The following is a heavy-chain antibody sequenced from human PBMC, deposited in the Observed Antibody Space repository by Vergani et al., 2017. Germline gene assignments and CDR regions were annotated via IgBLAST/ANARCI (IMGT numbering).Heavy chain of an antibody. CDR1: GGSISSYY. CDR3: ARARGYGSGLDYYYYMDV. Sequence: QVHLQESGPGLVKPSETLSLTCTVSGGSISSYYWSWIRQPPGKGLEWIGYIYYSGSTNYNPSLKSRVPISVATSKNQFSLKLSSVTAADTAVYYCARARGYGSGLDYYYYMDVWGKGP. D-gene: IGHD3-10*01. J-gene: IGHJ6*03. V-gene: IGHV4-59*12. CDR2: IYYSGST.